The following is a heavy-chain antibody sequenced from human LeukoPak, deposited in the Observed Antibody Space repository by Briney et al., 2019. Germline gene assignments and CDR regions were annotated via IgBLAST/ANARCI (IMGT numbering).Heavy chain of an antibody. V-gene: IGHV3-30*04. CDR3: SRVPDLDWLFFGY. J-gene: IGHJ4*02. CDR1: GFPYRSYA. D-gene: IGHD3-9*01. Sequence: PGMSLTLSCAASGFPYRSYAMHWVRRAPGKALVWVADISYDGSNKYYAESVKGRFTISRDNSKNTLYLQMNSLRAEDTVVYHRSRVPDLDWLFFGYWGQGTLVTVSS. CDR2: ISYDGSNK.